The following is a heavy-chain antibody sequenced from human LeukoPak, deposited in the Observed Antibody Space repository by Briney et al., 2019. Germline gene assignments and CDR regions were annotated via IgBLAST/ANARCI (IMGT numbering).Heavy chain of an antibody. Sequence: GGSLTLTCTVSGFSFSSFSKYWSRHAPEKGLGWVSYICSSCSYITYADSVKAGLTFSRDNAKNSLFLKMKSLGAEDRPVFLFARLGNGVYNVDYWGEGTLVSASS. V-gene: IGHV3-21*01. D-gene: IGHD5/OR15-5a*01. CDR3: ARLGNGVYNVDY. CDR2: ICSSCSYI. J-gene: IGHJ4*02. CDR1: GFSFSSFS.